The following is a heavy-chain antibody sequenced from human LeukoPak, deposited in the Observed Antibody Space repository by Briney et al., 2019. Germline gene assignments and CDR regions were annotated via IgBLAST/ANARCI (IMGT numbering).Heavy chain of an antibody. Sequence: PSETLSLTCAVYGGSISSYYWSWIRQPPGKGLEWIGYIYYSGSTNYNPSLKSRVTISVDTSKNQFSLKLSSVTAADTAVYYCARDSYGSGYSFDYWGQGTLVTVSS. D-gene: IGHD3-10*01. CDR2: IYYSGST. CDR3: ARDSYGSGYSFDY. CDR1: GGSISSYY. J-gene: IGHJ4*02. V-gene: IGHV4-59*01.